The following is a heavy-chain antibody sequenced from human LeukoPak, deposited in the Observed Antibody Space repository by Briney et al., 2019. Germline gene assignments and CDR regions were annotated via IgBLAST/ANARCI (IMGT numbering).Heavy chain of an antibody. CDR2: ISGSGGST. V-gene: IGHV3-23*01. D-gene: IGHD3-22*01. CDR3: AKGPKRDYYDSSVNRY. Sequence: GGSLRLSCAASGFTFSSYAVSWVRQAPGKGLEWVSAISGSGGSTYYADSVKGRFTISRDNSKNTLYLQMNSLRAEDTAVYYCAKGPKRDYYDSSVNRYWGQGTLVTVSS. J-gene: IGHJ4*02. CDR1: GFTFSSYA.